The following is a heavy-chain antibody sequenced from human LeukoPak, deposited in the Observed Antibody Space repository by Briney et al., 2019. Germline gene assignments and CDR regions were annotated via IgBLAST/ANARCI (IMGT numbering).Heavy chain of an antibody. J-gene: IGHJ4*02. CDR1: GYTFTDYY. D-gene: IGHD5-12*01. CDR2: VNPDSGDS. Sequence: ASVKVSCKASGYTFTDYYIHRVRRAPGQGLEWMAFVNPDSGDSYSAPKFQGRVTMTRDTSISTASMELKWLTSDDTAVYYCATGVATAFTYWGQGTLLTVSS. CDR3: ATGVATAFTY. V-gene: IGHV1-2*02.